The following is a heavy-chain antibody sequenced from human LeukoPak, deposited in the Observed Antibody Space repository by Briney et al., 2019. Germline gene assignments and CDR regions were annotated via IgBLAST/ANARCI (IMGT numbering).Heavy chain of an antibody. D-gene: IGHD2-15*01. Sequence: SETLSLTCIVSGGSISSSSYYWGWIRQPPGKGLEWSGRIYYSGSTYYNPSLKSQITISVDTSKNQFSLKLSSVTAAETPVYYCARHAGVGRAFDPWGQGTLVTVSS. CDR3: ARHAGVGRAFDP. J-gene: IGHJ5*02. CDR1: GGSISSSSYY. CDR2: IYYSGST. V-gene: IGHV4-39*01.